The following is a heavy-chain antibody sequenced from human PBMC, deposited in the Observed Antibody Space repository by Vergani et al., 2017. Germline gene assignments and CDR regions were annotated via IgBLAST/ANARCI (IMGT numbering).Heavy chain of an antibody. CDR2: ISSSGSTI. CDR3: ARDSYRYGDNWFDP. Sequence: EVQLVESGGGLVQPGGSLRLSCAASGFTFSSYEMNWVRQAPGKGLEWVSYISSSGSTIYYADSVKGRFTISRDNAKNSLYLQMNSLRAEDTAVYYCARDSYRYGDNWFDPWGQGTLVTVSS. J-gene: IGHJ5*02. CDR1: GFTFSSYE. V-gene: IGHV3-48*03. D-gene: IGHD4-17*01.